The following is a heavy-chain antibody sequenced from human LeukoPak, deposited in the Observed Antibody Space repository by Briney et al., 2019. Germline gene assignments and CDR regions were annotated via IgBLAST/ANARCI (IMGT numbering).Heavy chain of an antibody. V-gene: IGHV1-46*01. CDR2: INPSGGST. J-gene: IGHJ5*02. CDR1: GYTFTSYY. CDR3: ARGPEYQLKPGDWFDP. D-gene: IGHD2-2*01. Sequence: ASVKVSCKASGYTFTSYYMHWVRQAPGQGLEWMGIINPSGGSTSYAQKFQGRVTMTRDMSTSTVYMELSSLRSEDTAVYYCARGPEYQLKPGDWFDPWGQGTLVTVSS.